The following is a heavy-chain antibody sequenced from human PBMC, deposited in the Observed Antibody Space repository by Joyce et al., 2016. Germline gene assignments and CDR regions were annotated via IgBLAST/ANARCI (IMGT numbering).Heavy chain of an antibody. CDR3: TIQRSTTIVVVGAFDI. J-gene: IGHJ3*02. Sequence: QLQLQESGSGLVKPSETLSTTCTVSGGSISSSSYYWGWIRQPPGKRLEWIGCIYYSRSTYSNPSFRSRVTITVDTSKNHVSLKLRSISAADSAVYCLTIQRSTTIVVVGAFDICWQRRIVTVSS. V-gene: IGHV4-39*01. CDR1: GGSISSSSYY. CDR2: IYYSRST. D-gene: IGHD3-22*01.